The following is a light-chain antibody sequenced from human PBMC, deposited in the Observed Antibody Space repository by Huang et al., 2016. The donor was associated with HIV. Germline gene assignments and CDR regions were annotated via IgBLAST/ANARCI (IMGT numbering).Light chain of an antibody. CDR2: DAS. J-gene: IGKJ5*01. Sequence: IQLTQSPSSLSASIGDRVTITFRASQDISYYLAWYQQKPGKAPKLMIYDASTLQSDVPSRFSGGGSGTDFTLTISSLQPADFATYYCQQLNSYPITFGQGTRLEMK. CDR3: QQLNSYPIT. CDR1: QDISYY. V-gene: IGKV1-9*01.